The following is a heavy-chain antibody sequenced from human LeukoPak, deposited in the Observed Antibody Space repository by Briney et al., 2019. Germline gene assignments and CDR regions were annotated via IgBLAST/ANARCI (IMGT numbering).Heavy chain of an antibody. CDR2: IYSGGST. D-gene: IGHD3-22*01. Sequence: PGGSLRLSCAASGFTVSSNYMSWVRQAPGKGLEWVSVIYSGGSTYYADSVKGRFTISRDNSKNTLYLQMNSLRAEDTAVYYCARVRLAYYYDSSGYYFDYWGQGTLVNVSS. CDR3: ARVRLAYYYDSSGYYFDY. J-gene: IGHJ4*02. V-gene: IGHV3-66*01. CDR1: GFTVSSNY.